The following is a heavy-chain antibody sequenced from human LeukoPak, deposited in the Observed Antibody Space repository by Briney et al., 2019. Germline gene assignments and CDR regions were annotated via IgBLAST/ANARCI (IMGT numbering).Heavy chain of an antibody. CDR2: MNTNSGNT. Sequence: ASVNVSCKASGYTFTSYDINWVRQATGQGLEWMGWMNTNSGNTGYAQKFQGRVTMTRNTSISTAYMELSSLRSEDTAVYYCARGLWGARGRRIVATILGYWGQGTLVTVS. D-gene: IGHD5-12*01. V-gene: IGHV1-8*01. J-gene: IGHJ4*02. CDR1: GYTFTSYD. CDR3: ARGLWGARGRRIVATILGY.